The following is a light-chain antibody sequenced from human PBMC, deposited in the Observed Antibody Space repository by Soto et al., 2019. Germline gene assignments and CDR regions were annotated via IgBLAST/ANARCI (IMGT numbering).Light chain of an antibody. CDR3: QQRSNWIT. CDR2: DAS. Sequence: EIVLTQSPATLSLSRGGRATLSCRASQSVSSYLAWYQQKPGQAPRLLIYDASNRATGIPARFSGSGSGTDFTLTISSLEPEDFAVYYCQQRSNWITFGHGTRLVIK. V-gene: IGKV3-11*01. J-gene: IGKJ5*01. CDR1: QSVSSY.